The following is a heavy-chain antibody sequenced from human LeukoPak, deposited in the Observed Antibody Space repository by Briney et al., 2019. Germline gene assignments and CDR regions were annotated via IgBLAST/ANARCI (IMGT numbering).Heavy chain of an antibody. CDR3: ARGDTPESDN. V-gene: IGHV1-69*01. Sequence: ASVKVSCKASGGTFSSYAISWVRQSPGQGLEWMGGIIPIFGTANYAQKFQGRVTITADESTSTAYMELSSLRSEDTAVYYCARGDTPESDNWGQGTLVTVSS. J-gene: IGHJ4*02. CDR2: IIPIFGTA. CDR1: GGTFSSYA. D-gene: IGHD5-18*01.